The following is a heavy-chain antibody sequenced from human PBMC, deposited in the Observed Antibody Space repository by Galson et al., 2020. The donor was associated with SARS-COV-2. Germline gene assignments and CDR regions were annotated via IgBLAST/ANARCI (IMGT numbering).Heavy chain of an antibody. Sequence: SETLSLTCTVSGGSISSSSYYWGWIRQPPGKGLEWIGSLYYSGSTYYNPSLKSRVTISVDTSKNQFSLKLSSVTAADTAVYYCARHSQWRTKCWDFDLGGRGTLDTVSS. CDR1: GGSISSSSYY. CDR2: LYYSGST. V-gene: IGHV4-39*01. CDR3: ARHSQWRTKCWDFDL. J-gene: IGHJ2*01. D-gene: IGHD6-19*01.